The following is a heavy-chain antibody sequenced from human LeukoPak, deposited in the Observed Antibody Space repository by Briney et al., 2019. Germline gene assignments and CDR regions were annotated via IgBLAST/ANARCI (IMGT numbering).Heavy chain of an antibody. CDR3: ARDRPDLRFLENWFDP. V-gene: IGHV4-4*07. CDR2: IYTSGST. CDR1: GRSISSYY. Sequence: PSETLSLTCTVSGRSISSYYWSWIRQPAGKGLEWIGRIYTSGSTNYNPSLKSRVTMSVDTSKNQFSLKLSSVTAADTAVYYCARDRPDLRFLENWFDPWGQGTLVTVSS. D-gene: IGHD3-3*01. J-gene: IGHJ5*02.